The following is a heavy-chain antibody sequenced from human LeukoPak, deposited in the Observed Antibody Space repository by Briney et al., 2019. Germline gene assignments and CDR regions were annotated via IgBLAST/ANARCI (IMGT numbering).Heavy chain of an antibody. CDR1: GGSFSGYY. Sequence: PSETLSLTCAVYGGSFSGYYWSWIRQPPGKGLEWIGEINHSGSTNYNPSLKSRVTISVDTSKNQFSLKLSSVTAADTAVYYCARDRGGYASWGQGTLVTVSS. D-gene: IGHD5-12*01. V-gene: IGHV4-34*01. CDR2: INHSGST. CDR3: ARDRGGYAS. J-gene: IGHJ4*02.